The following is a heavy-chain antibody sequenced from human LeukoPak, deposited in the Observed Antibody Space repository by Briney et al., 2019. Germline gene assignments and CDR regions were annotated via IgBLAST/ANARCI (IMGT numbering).Heavy chain of an antibody. Sequence: GGSLRLSCTASGFTFGDYAMSWFRQAPGKGLEWVGFIRSKAYGGTTEYAASVKGRFTISRDDSKSIAYLQMNSLKTEDTAVYYCTRDGQVWGNYRYYYYMDVWGKGTTVTVSS. D-gene: IGHD3-16*02. V-gene: IGHV3-49*03. CDR1: GFTFGDYA. CDR3: TRDGQVWGNYRYYYYMDV. J-gene: IGHJ6*03. CDR2: IRSKAYGGTT.